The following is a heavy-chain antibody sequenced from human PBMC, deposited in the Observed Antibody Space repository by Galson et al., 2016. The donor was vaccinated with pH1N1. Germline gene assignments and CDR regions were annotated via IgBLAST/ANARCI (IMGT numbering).Heavy chain of an antibody. CDR3: ARLSIRHTPSDY. V-gene: IGHV1-18*01. D-gene: IGHD5-12*01. CDR2: ISAINASP. CDR1: GYTFTAYG. Sequence: SVKVSCKASGYTFTAYGINWVRQAPGQGLEWMGRISAINASPSYAQKFQGRVTMTSDPSTNTASMELGSLRSDDTAVYYCARLSIRHTPSDYWGQGILVTVSS. J-gene: IGHJ4*02.